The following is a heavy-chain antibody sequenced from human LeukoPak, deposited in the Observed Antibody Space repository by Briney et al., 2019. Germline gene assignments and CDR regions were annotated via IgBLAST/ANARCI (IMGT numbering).Heavy chain of an antibody. CDR3: ASGGYSYGYPLDY. CDR2: INPSGGST. CDR1: GYTFTSYY. Sequence: ASVKVSCKASGYTFTSYYMHWVRQAPGQGLEWMGIINPSGGSTSYAQKFQGRVTITADKSTSTAYMELSSLRSEDTAVYYCASGGYSYGYPLDYWGQGTLVTVSS. V-gene: IGHV1-46*01. J-gene: IGHJ4*02. D-gene: IGHD5-18*01.